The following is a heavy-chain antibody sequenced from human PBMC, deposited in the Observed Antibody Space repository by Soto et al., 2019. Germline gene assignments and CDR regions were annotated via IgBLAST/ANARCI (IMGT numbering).Heavy chain of an antibody. CDR2: ISSSSSYI. CDR3: ARVCSSTSCYAFDI. D-gene: IGHD2-2*01. V-gene: IGHV3-21*01. J-gene: IGHJ3*02. Sequence: PGGSLRLSCAASVFPFSSYSMNWVRQAPGKGLEWVSSISSSSSYIYYADSVKGRFTISRDNAKNSLCLQMNSLRAEDTAVYYCARVCSSTSCYAFDIWGQGTMVTVSS. CDR1: VFPFSSYS.